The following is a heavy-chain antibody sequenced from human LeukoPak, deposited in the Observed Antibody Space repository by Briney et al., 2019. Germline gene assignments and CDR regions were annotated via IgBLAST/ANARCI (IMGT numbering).Heavy chain of an antibody. CDR2: ISSSGSTI. V-gene: IGHV3-48*03. J-gene: IGHJ6*04. D-gene: IGHD3-10*02. CDR1: GFTFSSYE. Sequence: PGGSLRLSCAASGFTFSSYEMNWVRQAPGKGLEWVSYISSSGSTIYYADSVKGRFTISRDNAKNLLYLQMNSLRAEDTAVYYCAELGITMIGGAWGKGTTVTISS. CDR3: AELGITMIGGA.